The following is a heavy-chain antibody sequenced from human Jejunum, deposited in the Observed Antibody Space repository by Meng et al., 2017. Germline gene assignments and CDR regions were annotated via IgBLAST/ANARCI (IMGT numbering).Heavy chain of an antibody. CDR1: GFTFSSYA. CDR3: ATSTDSTSWYYFDY. Sequence: GGSLRLSCAASGFTFSSYAMSWVRQAPGKGLEWVSAISSSGGSTYYADSVKGRFTISRDNSRNTLYLQMNSLRAEDTAVYYCATSTDSTSWYYFDYWGQGTLVTVSS. D-gene: IGHD2-2*01. V-gene: IGHV3-23*01. J-gene: IGHJ4*02. CDR2: ISSSGGST.